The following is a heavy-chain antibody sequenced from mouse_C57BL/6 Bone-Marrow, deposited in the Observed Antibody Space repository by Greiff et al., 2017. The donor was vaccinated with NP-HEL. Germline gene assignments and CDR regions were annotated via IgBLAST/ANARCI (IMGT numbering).Heavy chain of an antibody. CDR1: GYSFTGYY. Sequence: EVQLQQSGPELVKPGASVKISCKASGYSFTGYYMNWVKQSPEKSLEWIGEINPSTGGTTYNQKFKAKATLTVDKSSSTAYMQLKSLTSEDSAVYYCARWRGSTSMDYWGQGTSVTVSS. J-gene: IGHJ4*01. CDR2: INPSTGGT. V-gene: IGHV1-42*01. CDR3: ARWRGSTSMDY.